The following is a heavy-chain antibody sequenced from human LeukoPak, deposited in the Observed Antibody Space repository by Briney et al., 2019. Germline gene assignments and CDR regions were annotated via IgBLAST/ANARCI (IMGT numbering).Heavy chain of an antibody. V-gene: IGHV3-23*01. CDR3: AKVKKHIVVVPAAPLDY. CDR1: GFTFSNYA. J-gene: IGHJ4*02. CDR2: ISGSGGST. D-gene: IGHD2-2*01. Sequence: GGSLRLSCAAPGFTFSNYAMSWVRQAPGKGLEWVSAISGSGGSTYYADSVKGRFTISRDNSKNTLYLQMNSLRAEDTAVYYCAKVKKHIVVVPAAPLDYWGQGTLVTVSS.